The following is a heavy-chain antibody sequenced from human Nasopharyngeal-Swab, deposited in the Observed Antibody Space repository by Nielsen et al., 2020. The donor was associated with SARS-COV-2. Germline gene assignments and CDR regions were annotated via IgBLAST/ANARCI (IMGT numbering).Heavy chain of an antibody. CDR2: ISGSDYTT. V-gene: IGHV3-23*01. CDR3: AKDRDSGDDSDDYYHYYGMDV. D-gene: IGHD5-12*01. J-gene: IGHJ6*02. Sequence: GGSLRLSCAASGFTFRSYAISWVRQAPGKGLEWVSVISGSDYTTYYADSVKGRFTISRDNSKNTVNLQMNSLRVEDTAIYYCAKDRDSGDDSDDYYHYYGMDVWGQGTTATVFS. CDR1: GFTFRSYA.